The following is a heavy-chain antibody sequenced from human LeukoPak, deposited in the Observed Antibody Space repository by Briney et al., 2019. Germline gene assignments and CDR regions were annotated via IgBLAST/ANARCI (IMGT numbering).Heavy chain of an antibody. CDR2: ISSNSSYI. CDR3: ARDSKQSMDV. J-gene: IGHJ6*03. Sequence: GGSLRLSCAASGFTFSSYSMNWVRQAPGKGLEWVSSISSNSSYIYYADSVKGRFTISRANAKNSLYLQMNSLRAEDTAVYYCARDSKQSMDVWGKGTTVTVSS. CDR1: GFTFSSYS. V-gene: IGHV3-21*01. D-gene: IGHD1/OR15-1a*01.